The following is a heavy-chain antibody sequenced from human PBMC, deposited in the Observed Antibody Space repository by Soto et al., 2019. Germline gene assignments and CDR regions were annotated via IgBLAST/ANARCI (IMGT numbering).Heavy chain of an antibody. V-gene: IGHV3-30*18. CDR2: ISYDGSNK. J-gene: IGHJ2*01. CDR3: AKDGGYDPNWYFDL. CDR1: GFTFSSYG. Sequence: QVQLVESGGGVVQPGRSPRLSCAASGFTFSSYGMHWVRQAPGKGLEWVAVISYDGSNKYYADSVKGRFTISRDNSKNTLYLQMNSLRAEDTAVYYCAKDGGYDPNWYFDLWGRGTLVTVSS. D-gene: IGHD5-12*01.